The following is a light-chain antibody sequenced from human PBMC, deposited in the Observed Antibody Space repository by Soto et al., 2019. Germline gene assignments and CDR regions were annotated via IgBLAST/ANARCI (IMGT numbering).Light chain of an antibody. Sequence: EIVLTQSPGTLSLSPGERATLSCRASQNINSRYLAWYQQKPGQAPRLLIYGTSSSATGIPDRFSGSGSGTDFTLTITRLETEDFAVYYCQQFGSSPGFTFGPGTKVDIK. CDR1: QNINSRY. J-gene: IGKJ3*01. CDR2: GTS. CDR3: QQFGSSPGFT. V-gene: IGKV3-20*01.